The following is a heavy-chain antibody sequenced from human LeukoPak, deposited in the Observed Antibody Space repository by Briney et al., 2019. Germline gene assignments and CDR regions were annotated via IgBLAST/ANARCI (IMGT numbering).Heavy chain of an antibody. CDR1: GYTFTGYY. D-gene: IGHD3-3*01. J-gene: IGHJ4*02. CDR3: ARDHCDFWSGYSATYFDY. V-gene: IGHV1-2*02. CDR2: INTNSGGA. Sequence: APVKFSCKASGYTFTGYYMHWVRQAPGQGLEWIGWINTNSGGATYAQKFQGRVTMTRDPSTSTAYMELSRLSSDDTAVYYCARDHCDFWSGYSATYFDYWGQGTLVTVS.